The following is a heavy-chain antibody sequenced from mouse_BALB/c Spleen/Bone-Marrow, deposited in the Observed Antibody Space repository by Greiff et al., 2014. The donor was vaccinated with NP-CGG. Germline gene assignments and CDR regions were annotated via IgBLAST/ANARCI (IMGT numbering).Heavy chain of an antibody. CDR2: IDPANGNT. Sequence: LPASGAELVKPGASVTLSCTASGFNIKDTYMHWVKQRPEQGLEWIGRIDPANGNTKYDPKFQGKATITADTSSNTAYLQLSSLTSEDTAVYYCASYYHGHYFDYWGQGTTLTVSS. CDR3: ASYYHGHYFDY. D-gene: IGHD1-1*01. J-gene: IGHJ2*01. V-gene: IGHV14-3*02. CDR1: GFNIKDTY.